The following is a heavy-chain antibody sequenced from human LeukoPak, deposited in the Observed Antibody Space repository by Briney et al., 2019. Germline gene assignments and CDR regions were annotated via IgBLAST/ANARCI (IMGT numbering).Heavy chain of an antibody. CDR2: IYSSGST. D-gene: IGHD1-26*01. V-gene: IGHV4-39*01. CDR1: GASVSGSNYY. CDR3: AKSGGYGLIDY. Sequence: SETLSLTCAVSGASVSGSNYYWGWIRQPPGKGLEWIGNIYSSGSTYYNASLQSRVTISIDTSKNQFSLRLNSVTAADTPMYYCAKSGGYGLIDYWGQATRVTVSS. J-gene: IGHJ4*02.